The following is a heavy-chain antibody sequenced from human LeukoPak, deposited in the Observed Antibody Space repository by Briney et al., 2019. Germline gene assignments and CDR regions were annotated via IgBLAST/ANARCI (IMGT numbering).Heavy chain of an antibody. CDR1: GGSISSGGYY. D-gene: IGHD3-22*01. CDR2: IYYSGST. J-gene: IGHJ3*02. V-gene: IGHV4-61*08. Sequence: SETLSLTCTVSGGSISSGGYYWSWIRQHPGKGLEWIGYIYYSGSTNYNPSLKSRVTISVDTSKNQFSLKLSSVTAADTAVYYCARLYYYDSSGYFAFDIWGQGTMVTVSS. CDR3: ARLYYYDSSGYFAFDI.